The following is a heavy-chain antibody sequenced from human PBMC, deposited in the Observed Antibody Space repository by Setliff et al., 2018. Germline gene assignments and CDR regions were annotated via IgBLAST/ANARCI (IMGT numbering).Heavy chain of an antibody. CDR2: IYHSGST. V-gene: IGHV4-38-2*01. Sequence: SETLSLTCAVSGYSISSGYYWGWIRQPPGKGLEWIGSIYHSGSTYYNPSLKSRVTISVDTSKNQFSLKLSSVTAADTAVYYCARGRYWFAPNWFDPWGQGTLVTVS. CDR1: GYSISSGYY. J-gene: IGHJ5*02. D-gene: IGHD2-21*01. CDR3: ARGRYWFAPNWFDP.